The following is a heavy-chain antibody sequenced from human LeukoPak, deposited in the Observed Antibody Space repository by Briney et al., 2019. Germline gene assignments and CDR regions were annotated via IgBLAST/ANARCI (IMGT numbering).Heavy chain of an antibody. D-gene: IGHD3-10*01. CDR2: IYYSGST. Sequence: SETLSLTCTVSGGSISSYYWSWIRQPPGKGLEWIGYIYYSGSTNYNPSLKSRVTISVDTSKNQFSLKLSSVTAADTAVYYCARVERGRSSRDYYYYGMDVWGQGTTVTVSS. CDR1: GGSISSYY. J-gene: IGHJ6*02. V-gene: IGHV4-59*01. CDR3: ARVERGRSSRDYYYYGMDV.